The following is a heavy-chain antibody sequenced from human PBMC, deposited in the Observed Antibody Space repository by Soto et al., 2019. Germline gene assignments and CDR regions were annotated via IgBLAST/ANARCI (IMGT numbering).Heavy chain of an antibody. CDR3: ARSMVRGEAAYYYYGMDV. D-gene: IGHD3-10*01. CDR1: GYTFTSYG. CDR2: ISAYNGNT. J-gene: IGHJ6*02. Sequence: QVQLVQSGAEVKKPGASVKVSCKASGYTFTSYGISWVRQAPGQGLEWMGWISAYNGNTNYAQKLQGRVTMTTDTSTSKAYRELRSLRSDDTAVYYCARSMVRGEAAYYYYGMDVWGQGTTVTVSS. V-gene: IGHV1-18*01.